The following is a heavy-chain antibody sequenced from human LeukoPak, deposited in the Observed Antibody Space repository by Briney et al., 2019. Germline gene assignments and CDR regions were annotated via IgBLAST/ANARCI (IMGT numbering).Heavy chain of an antibody. J-gene: IGHJ4*02. CDR2: IAFSGST. CDR1: GFTFSNYA. D-gene: IGHD6-13*01. V-gene: IGHV3-23*01. Sequence: GGSLRLSCAAAGFTFSNYALTWVRQAPGKGLEWVSAIAFSGSTYYADSVKGRFTISRDDSKNTLYLQMNSLRAEDTAVYYCAKGFLPTSSSSNYVSFDFWGQGTLVTVSS. CDR3: AKGFLPTSSSSNYVSFDF.